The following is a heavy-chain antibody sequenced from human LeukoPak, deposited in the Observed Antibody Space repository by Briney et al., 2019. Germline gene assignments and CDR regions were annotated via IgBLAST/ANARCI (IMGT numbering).Heavy chain of an antibody. V-gene: IGHV1-18*01. J-gene: IGHJ4*02. D-gene: IGHD5-12*01. CDR1: GYTFTSYG. CDR2: ISVYNGNT. CDR3: ARDSGYSGYVLFDY. Sequence: ASVKVSCKASGYTFTSYGISWVRQAPGQGLEWMGWISVYNGNTNYAQKPQGRVTMTTDTSTRTAYMELRSLRFDDTAVYYCARDSGYSGYVLFDYWGQGTLVTVSS.